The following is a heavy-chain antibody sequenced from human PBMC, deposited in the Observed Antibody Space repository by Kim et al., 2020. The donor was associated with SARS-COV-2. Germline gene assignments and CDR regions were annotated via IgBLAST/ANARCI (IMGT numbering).Heavy chain of an antibody. V-gene: IGHV1-8*01. CDR3: ASGRIAVAGTYYFDY. J-gene: IGHJ4*02. Sequence: QKFQGRVTMTRNTSISTAYMELSSLRSEDTAVYYCASGRIAVAGTYYFDYWGQGTLVTVSS. D-gene: IGHD6-19*01.